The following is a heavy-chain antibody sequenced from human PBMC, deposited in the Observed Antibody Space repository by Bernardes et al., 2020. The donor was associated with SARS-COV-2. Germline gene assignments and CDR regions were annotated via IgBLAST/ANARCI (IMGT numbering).Heavy chain of an antibody. V-gene: IGHV3-30*03. Sequence: GGSLRLSCAASGFPFSIHGMHWVRQAPGKGLEWVAVISYHGTETYYADSVKGRFTISRDNAKNTVYLQMNSLRVEDTAVYYCARGGSGRPQPHEYWGQGNVVTVSS. CDR2: ISYHGTET. CDR1: GFPFSIHG. J-gene: IGHJ4*02. D-gene: IGHD3-16*01. CDR3: ARGGSGRPQPHEY.